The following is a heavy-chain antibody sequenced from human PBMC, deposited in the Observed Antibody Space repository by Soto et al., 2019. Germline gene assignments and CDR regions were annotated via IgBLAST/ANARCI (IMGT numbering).Heavy chain of an antibody. CDR3: AIGGDWYFFDI. D-gene: IGHD2-21*02. Sequence: PGESLKISCKASGYSFTDYWIGWLRQMPGKGLEWMGIIYPGDSDTRYSPSFQGQVTISADKSISTAYLQWSSLRASDTAMYYCAIGGDWYFFDIWAQGTMVTVSS. J-gene: IGHJ3*02. CDR2: IYPGDSDT. CDR1: GYSFTDYW. V-gene: IGHV5-51*01.